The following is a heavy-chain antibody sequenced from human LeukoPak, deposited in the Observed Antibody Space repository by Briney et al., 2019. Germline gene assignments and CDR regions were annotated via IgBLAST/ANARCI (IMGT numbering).Heavy chain of an antibody. CDR3: ARYGEPAALGY. Sequence: PSETLSLTCAVYGGSFSGYYWSWIRQPPGKGLEWIGEINHSGSTNYNPSLKSRVTISVDTSKNQFSLKLSSVTAADTAVYYCARYGEPAALGYWGQGTLVTVSP. D-gene: IGHD2-2*01. CDR2: INHSGST. J-gene: IGHJ4*02. CDR1: GGSFSGYY. V-gene: IGHV4-34*01.